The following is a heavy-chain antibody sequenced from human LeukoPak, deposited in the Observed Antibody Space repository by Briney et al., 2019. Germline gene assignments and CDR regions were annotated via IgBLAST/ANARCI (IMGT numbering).Heavy chain of an antibody. V-gene: IGHV1-46*01. CDR3: ARDSDAFDI. J-gene: IGHJ3*02. CDR1: GYSFTDYY. Sequence: ASVKVSCKASGYSFTDYYIHWVRQAPGQGLEWMGIINLSGGGTTYAQKFQGRVTMTRDTSTSIAYMELSSLRSEDTAIYYCARDSDAFDIWGQGTMVTVSS. CDR2: INLSGGGT.